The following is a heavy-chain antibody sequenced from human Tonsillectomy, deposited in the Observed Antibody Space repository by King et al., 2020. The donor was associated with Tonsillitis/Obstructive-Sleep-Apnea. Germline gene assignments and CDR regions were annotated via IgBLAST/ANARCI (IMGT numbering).Heavy chain of an antibody. V-gene: IGHV3-9*01. CDR1: GFTFDDYA. CDR2: ISWNSGSI. Sequence: VQLVESGGGLVQPGRSLRLSCAASGFTFDDYAMHWVRHAPGKGLEWVSGISWNSGSIGYADSVKGRFTISRDNAKNSLYLQMNSLRAEDTALYYCAKDIRDSSGLFDYWGQGTLVTVSS. D-gene: IGHD3-22*01. CDR3: AKDIRDSSGLFDY. J-gene: IGHJ4*02.